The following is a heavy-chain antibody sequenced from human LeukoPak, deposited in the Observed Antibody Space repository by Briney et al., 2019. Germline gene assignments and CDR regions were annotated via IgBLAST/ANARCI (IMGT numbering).Heavy chain of an antibody. CDR2: IWYDGSNK. J-gene: IGHJ4*02. D-gene: IGHD3-22*01. V-gene: IGHV3-33*01. Sequence: PGRSLRLSCAASGFTFSSYGMHWVRQAPGKGLEWGAVIWYDGSNKYYADSVKGRFTISRDNSKDTLYLQMNSLRAEDTAVYYCARDKGVSGYSLYYFDYWGQGTLVTVSS. CDR3: ARDKGVSGYSLYYFDY. CDR1: GFTFSSYG.